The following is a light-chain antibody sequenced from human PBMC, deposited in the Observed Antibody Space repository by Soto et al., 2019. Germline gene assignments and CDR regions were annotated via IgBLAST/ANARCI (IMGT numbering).Light chain of an antibody. CDR3: VTWDGNLSAGV. CDR1: DSNIGSNF. CDR2: DTD. Sequence: QSVLTQPPSVSAAPGQKVTISCSGSDSNIGSNFLSWYQQFPGTAPKLVIYDTDKRPSGIPDRFSGSKSGTSATLGITGLQTGDEADYYCVTWDGNLSAGVFGGGTKLTVL. J-gene: IGLJ2*01. V-gene: IGLV1-51*01.